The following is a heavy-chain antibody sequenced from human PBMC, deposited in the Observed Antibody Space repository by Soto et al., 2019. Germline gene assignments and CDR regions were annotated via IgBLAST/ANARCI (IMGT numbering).Heavy chain of an antibody. Sequence: SQTLSLTCAISGDSVSSNTASWNFFRQSPSRGLEWLGRTYSRSKWYNDYAVSVKSRIIINPDTSKNQFSLQLNSVTPEDTAVYYCAKGDNLGPKTGYAFDPWGQGILVTVSS. J-gene: IGHJ5*02. V-gene: IGHV6-1*01. CDR3: AKGDNLGPKTGYAFDP. CDR2: TYSRSKWYN. CDR1: GDSVSSNTAS. D-gene: IGHD5-12*01.